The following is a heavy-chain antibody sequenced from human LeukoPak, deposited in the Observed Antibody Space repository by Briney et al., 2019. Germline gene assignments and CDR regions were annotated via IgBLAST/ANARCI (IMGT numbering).Heavy chain of an antibody. J-gene: IGHJ4*02. CDR2: ISGSGGST. D-gene: IGHD3-22*01. V-gene: IGHV3-23*01. CDR1: GFTFSSYA. CDR3: ASFPYYYDSSGYYYKYFDY. Sequence: GGSLRLSCAASGFTFSSYAMSWVRQAPGKGLEWVSAISGSGGSTYYADSVKGRFTISRDNSKNSLYLQMNSLRAEDTAVYYCASFPYYYDSSGYYYKYFDYWGQGTLVTVSS.